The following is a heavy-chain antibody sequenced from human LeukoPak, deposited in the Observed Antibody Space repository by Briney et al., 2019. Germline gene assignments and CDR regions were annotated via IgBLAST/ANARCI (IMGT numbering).Heavy chain of an antibody. Sequence: SETLSLTCTVSGGSISSSSYYWSWIRQPPGKGLEWIGYIYYSGSTNYNPSLKSRVTISVDTSKNQFSLKLSSVTAADTAVYYCSYSSGYYYPIDYWGQGTLVTVSS. CDR2: IYYSGST. CDR3: SYSSGYYYPIDY. J-gene: IGHJ4*02. D-gene: IGHD3-22*01. CDR1: GGSISSSSYY. V-gene: IGHV4-61*05.